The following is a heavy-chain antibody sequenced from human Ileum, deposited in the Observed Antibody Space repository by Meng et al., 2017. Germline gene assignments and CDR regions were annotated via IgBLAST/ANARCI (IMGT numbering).Heavy chain of an antibody. V-gene: IGHV1-69*02. CDR3: ARSSLGWPFLPFDY. J-gene: IGHJ4*02. Sequence: QVQLVQSGVEVKKPGSSLQVSCTASGGTFSSYTISWVRQAPGQGLEWMGRIIPILGIANYAQKFQGRVTITADKSTSTAYMELSSLRSEDTAVYYCARSSLGWPFLPFDYWGQGTLVTVSS. D-gene: IGHD3-3*01. CDR2: IIPILGIA. CDR1: GGTFSSYT.